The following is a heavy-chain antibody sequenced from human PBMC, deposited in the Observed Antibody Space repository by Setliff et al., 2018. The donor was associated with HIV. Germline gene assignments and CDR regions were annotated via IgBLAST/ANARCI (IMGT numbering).Heavy chain of an antibody. V-gene: IGHV1-69*10. CDR1: GGTFSSFA. CDR3: ARGYNWNYVLAY. Sequence: SVKVSCKASGGTFSSFAISWVRQAPGQGLEWLGGIIPILEKTNYAQEFQGRVTITADTSTSTAYMELSSLTSEDTAVYYCARGYNWNYVLAYWGQGTLVTVSS. J-gene: IGHJ4*02. D-gene: IGHD1-7*01. CDR2: IIPILEKT.